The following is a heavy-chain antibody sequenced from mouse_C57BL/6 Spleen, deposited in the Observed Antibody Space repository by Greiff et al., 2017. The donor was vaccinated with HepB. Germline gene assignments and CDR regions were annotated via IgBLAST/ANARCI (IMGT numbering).Heavy chain of an antibody. V-gene: IGHV1-55*01. CDR2: IYPGSGST. CDR3: ARRGMDY. Sequence: QVHVKQPGAELVKPGASVKMSCKASGYTFTSYWITWVKQRPGQGLEWIGDIYPGSGSTNYNEKFKSKATLTVDTSSSTAYMQLSSLTSEDSAVYYCARRGMDYWGQGTSVTVSS. CDR1: GYTFTSYW. J-gene: IGHJ4*01.